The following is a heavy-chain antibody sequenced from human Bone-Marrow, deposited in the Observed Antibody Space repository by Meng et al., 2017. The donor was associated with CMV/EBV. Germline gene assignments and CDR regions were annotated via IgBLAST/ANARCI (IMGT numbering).Heavy chain of an antibody. CDR1: GYTFTAHY. D-gene: IGHD1-26*01. Sequence: ASVKVSCKASGYTFTAHYFHWVRQAPGQGLEWMGWIHPHRGDTNYAQQFQGRVTLTRDTSINTGYMELTRLTSDDTAVYYCARTAGGSYYHFDYWGQGTLVTVSS. V-gene: IGHV1-2*02. CDR3: ARTAGGSYYHFDY. CDR2: IHPHRGDT. J-gene: IGHJ4*02.